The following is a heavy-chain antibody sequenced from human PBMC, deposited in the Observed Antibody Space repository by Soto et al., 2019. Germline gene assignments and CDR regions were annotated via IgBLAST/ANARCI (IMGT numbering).Heavy chain of an antibody. J-gene: IGHJ4*01. CDR1: GGTFSSYA. D-gene: IGHD6-6*01. Sequence: SVKVSCKASGGTFSSYAISWVRQAPGQGLEWMGGIIPIFGTANHAQKFQGRVTITADKSTSTAYMELSSLRSEDTAVYYCARAGEYSSSAGVGLDYWGQEPWSPSPQ. CDR3: ARAGEYSSSAGVGLDY. V-gene: IGHV1-69*06. CDR2: IIPIFGTA.